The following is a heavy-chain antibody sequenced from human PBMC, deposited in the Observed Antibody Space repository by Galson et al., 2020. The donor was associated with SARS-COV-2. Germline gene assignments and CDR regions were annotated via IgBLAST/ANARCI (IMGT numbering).Heavy chain of an antibody. V-gene: IGHV3-33*01. J-gene: IGHJ6*02. CDR2: IWYDGSNK. CDR3: ARDGPHSSGWYGLGYYYYGMDV. Sequence: GGSLRLSCAAYGFTYSSYGMHWVRKAPGQGLEWEAVIWYDGSNKYYADSVKGRFTIHRDNSKNTLYLQMNSLIAEDTAVYYCARDGPHSSGWYGLGYYYYGMDVWGQGTTVTVSS. CDR1: GFTYSSYG. D-gene: IGHD6-19*01.